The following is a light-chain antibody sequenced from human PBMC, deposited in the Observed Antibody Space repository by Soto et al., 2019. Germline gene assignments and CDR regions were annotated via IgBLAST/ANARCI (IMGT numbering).Light chain of an antibody. CDR1: SSDIGGYNF. CDR3: SSYTTTGALVV. V-gene: IGLV2-14*01. CDR2: DVS. Sequence: QSVLTQPASVSGSPGQSITISCTGTSSDIGGYNFVSWYRQHPGKAPKLIIFDVSDRPSGVSNRFSGSKSGHTASLTISGLQADDEADYYCSSYTTTGALVVFGGGTKLTVL. J-gene: IGLJ3*02.